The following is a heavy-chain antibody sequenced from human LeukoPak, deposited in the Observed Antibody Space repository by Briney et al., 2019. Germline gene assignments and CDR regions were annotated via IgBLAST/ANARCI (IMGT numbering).Heavy chain of an antibody. CDR3: AGSHSRRWPLLDY. CDR2: ISSSGSTI. Sequence: AGGSLRLSCAVSGFTFSTYSMNWVRQAPGKGLEWVSYISSSGSTISYADSVKGRFTISRDNAKNSLYLQMNSLRDEDTAVYYCAGSHSRRWPLLDYWGQGTLVTVSS. V-gene: IGHV3-48*02. J-gene: IGHJ4*02. D-gene: IGHD6-13*01. CDR1: GFTFSTYS.